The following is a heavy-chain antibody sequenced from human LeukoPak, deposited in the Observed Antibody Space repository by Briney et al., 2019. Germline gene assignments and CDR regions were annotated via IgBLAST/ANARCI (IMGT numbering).Heavy chain of an antibody. D-gene: IGHD6-13*01. V-gene: IGHV1-2*02. CDR1: GYTFTGYY. CDR2: TNPNSGGT. Sequence: SVTVSFTASGYTFTGYYMHWVRQAPGQGLEWMGWTNPNSGGTNYAQKFQGRVTMTRDTSISTAYMELSRLRSDDTAVYYCARGIAAAGTGSGWFDPWGQGTLGTVSS. CDR3: ARGIAAAGTGSGWFDP. J-gene: IGHJ5*02.